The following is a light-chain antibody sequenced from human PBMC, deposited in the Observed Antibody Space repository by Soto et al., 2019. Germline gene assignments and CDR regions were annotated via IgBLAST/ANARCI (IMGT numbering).Light chain of an antibody. J-gene: IGLJ1*01. CDR1: SSDVGGYNY. V-gene: IGLV2-11*01. Sequence: QSALTQLRSVSGSPGQSVTISCTGTSSDVGGYNYVSWYQQYPGKAPKLMIYDVSKRPSGVPDRFSGSKSGNTASLTISGLQAEDEADYYCCSYAGSYTYVFGTGTKVT. CDR3: CSYAGSYTYV. CDR2: DVS.